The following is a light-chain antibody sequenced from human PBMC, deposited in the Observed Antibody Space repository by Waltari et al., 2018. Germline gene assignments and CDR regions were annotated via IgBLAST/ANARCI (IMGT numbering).Light chain of an antibody. V-gene: IGLV1-40*01. CDR2: GID. Sequence: QSVLTQPPSVSGAPGPRVTISCTGSGSNLGAGSDVHWYRQLPGKAPTLLIYGIDTRPPGVPDRFSGSQYGTSASLAIAGLQADDEGDYYCQSYDVSLSVVFGGGTKLTVL. J-gene: IGLJ2*01. CDR3: QSYDVSLSVV. CDR1: GSNLGAGSD.